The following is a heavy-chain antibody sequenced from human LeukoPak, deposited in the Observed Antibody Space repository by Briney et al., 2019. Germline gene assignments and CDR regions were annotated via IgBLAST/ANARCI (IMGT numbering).Heavy chain of an antibody. V-gene: IGHV4-59*01. CDR3: ARASYTSSWYWFDP. D-gene: IGHD6-13*01. Sequence: SETLSLTCTVSGGSISSYYWSWIRQPPGKGLEWIGYIYYSGSTNYNPSLESRVTISVDTSKNQFSLKLSSVTAADTAVYYCARASYTSSWYWFDPWGQGTLVTVSS. CDR1: GGSISSYY. CDR2: IYYSGST. J-gene: IGHJ5*02.